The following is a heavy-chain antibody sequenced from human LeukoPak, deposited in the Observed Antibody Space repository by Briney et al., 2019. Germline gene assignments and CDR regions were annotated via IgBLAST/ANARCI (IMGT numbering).Heavy chain of an antibody. D-gene: IGHD6-13*01. J-gene: IGHJ4*02. V-gene: IGHV1-2*02. CDR1: GYTFTDYY. CDR3: VRDAIAAAGTGG. CDR2: INPKSGGT. Sequence: ASVKVSCKASGYTFTDYYMHWVRQAPGQGLEWMGWINPKSGGTNYVQNFQGRVTMTRDTSISTAYMELSELRSDDRAVYYCVRDAIAAAGTGGWGQGTLVTVSS.